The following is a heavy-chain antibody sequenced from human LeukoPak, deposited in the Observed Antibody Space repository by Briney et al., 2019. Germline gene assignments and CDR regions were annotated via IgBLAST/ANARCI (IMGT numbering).Heavy chain of an antibody. CDR3: ARRDYYGSGSYFDN. Sequence: PGESLRLSCAASGFSFRSYGMHWVRQTPGKGLEWVAVISYDGSNKYYADSVKGRFTISRDNSKNTLFLQMNGLRVDDAALYFCARRDYYGSGSYFDNWGQGTLVTVSS. CDR2: ISYDGSNK. J-gene: IGHJ4*02. CDR1: GFSFRSYG. D-gene: IGHD3-10*01. V-gene: IGHV3-30*03.